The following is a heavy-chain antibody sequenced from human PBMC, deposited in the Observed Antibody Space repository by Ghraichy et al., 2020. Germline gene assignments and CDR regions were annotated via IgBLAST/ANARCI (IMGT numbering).Heavy chain of an antibody. CDR3: ARGWGRFDY. D-gene: IGHD2-21*02. V-gene: IGHV3-7*01. CDR2: IKYDGSAE. J-gene: IGHJ4*02. Sequence: GESLNISCAASGFAYNSYWMNWVRQAPGKGLEWVAYIKYDGSAEYYVDSVKGRLAISRDNAKNSLFLQMNSLRAEDTAVYYCARGWGRFDYWGQGTLVTVSS. CDR1: GFAYNSYW.